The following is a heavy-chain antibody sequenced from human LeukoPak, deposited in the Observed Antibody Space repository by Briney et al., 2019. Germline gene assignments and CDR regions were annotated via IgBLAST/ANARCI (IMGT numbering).Heavy chain of an antibody. V-gene: IGHV3-21*01. Sequence: SGGSLRLSCAASGFTFSSYSMNWVRQAPGKGLEWVSSISSSSSYIYYADSVKGRFTISRDNAKNSLYLQMNSLRAEDTAVYYCARGMPHYYYMDVWGKGTTVTISS. CDR1: GFTFSSYS. CDR2: ISSSSSYI. D-gene: IGHD2-2*01. CDR3: ARGMPHYYYMDV. J-gene: IGHJ6*03.